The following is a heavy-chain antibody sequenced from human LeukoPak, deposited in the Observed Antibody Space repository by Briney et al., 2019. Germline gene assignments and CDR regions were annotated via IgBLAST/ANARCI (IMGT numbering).Heavy chain of an antibody. CDR3: ARETYYYDSSGYYEAFDI. CDR1: GFTFSSYA. Sequence: QPGGSLRLSCSASGFTFSSYAMHWVRQAPGKGLEYVSAISSNGGSTYYADSVKGRFTISRDNSKNTLYLQMNSLRDEDTAVYYCARETYYYDSSGYYEAFDIWGQGTMVTVSS. D-gene: IGHD3-22*01. J-gene: IGHJ3*02. CDR2: ISSNGGST. V-gene: IGHV3-64*04.